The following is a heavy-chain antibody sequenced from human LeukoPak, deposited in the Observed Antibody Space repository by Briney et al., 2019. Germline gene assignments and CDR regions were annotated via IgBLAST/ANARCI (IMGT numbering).Heavy chain of an antibody. CDR1: GASISTYY. Sequence: SETLSLTCTVSGASISTYYWSWIRQPPGKGLEWIGYVYNSGNTNYNPSLNSRASISEDTSKNQLSLKVNSVTAADTAVYYCARHPGVGANDTFDLWGQGTMVTISS. CDR2: VYNSGNT. CDR3: ARHPGVGANDTFDL. J-gene: IGHJ3*01. D-gene: IGHD1-26*01. V-gene: IGHV4-59*08.